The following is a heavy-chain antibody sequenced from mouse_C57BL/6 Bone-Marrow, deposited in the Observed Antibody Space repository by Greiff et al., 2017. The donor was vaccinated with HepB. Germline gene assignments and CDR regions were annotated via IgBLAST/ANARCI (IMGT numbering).Heavy chain of an antibody. CDR3: ARDRAYYSNFDY. V-gene: IGHV3-6*01. CDR1: GYSITSGYY. CDR2: ISYDGSN. J-gene: IGHJ2*01. D-gene: IGHD2-5*01. Sequence: EVHLVESGPGLVKPSQSLSLTCSVTGYSITSGYYWNWIRQFPGNKLEWMGYISYDGSNNYNPSLKNRISITRDTSKNQFFLKLNSVTTEDTATYYCARDRAYYSNFDYWGQGTTLTVSS.